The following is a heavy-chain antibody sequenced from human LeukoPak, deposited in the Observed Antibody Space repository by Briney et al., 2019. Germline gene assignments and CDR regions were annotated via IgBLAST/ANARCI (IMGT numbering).Heavy chain of an antibody. V-gene: IGHV4-59*01. J-gene: IGHJ4*02. CDR3: ARVGQQPIKYFDY. Sequence: SETLSLTCSVSGGSIRNYFWSWIRQPPGKGLEWIGYIYYSGSTNYNPSLKSRVTISVDTSKNQFSPKLSSVTAADTAVYYCARVGQQPIKYFDYWGQGTLVTVSS. CDR1: GGSIRNYF. CDR2: IYYSGST. D-gene: IGHD6-13*01.